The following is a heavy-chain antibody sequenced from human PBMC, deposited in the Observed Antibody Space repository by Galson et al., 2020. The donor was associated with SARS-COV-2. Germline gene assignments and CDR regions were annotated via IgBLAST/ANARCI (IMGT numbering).Heavy chain of an antibody. CDR3: ARGTRRIMDV. CDR2: ISGSTITT. Sequence: GSLRLSCAASGFTFSDYYMTWIRQAPGKGLEWISYISGSTITTYYADSVKGRFTISRDNAENLLYLQMNSLRAEDTAVYYCARGTRRIMDVWGQGTTVTVSS. V-gene: IGHV3-11*01. D-gene: IGHD2-2*01. J-gene: IGHJ6*02. CDR1: GFTFSDYY.